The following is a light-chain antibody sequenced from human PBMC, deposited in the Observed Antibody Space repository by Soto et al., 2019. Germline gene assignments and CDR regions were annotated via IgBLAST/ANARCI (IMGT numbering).Light chain of an antibody. Sequence: QSVLTQPPSVSGAPGQRVTISCTGSSSNIGAGYDVHWYQQVPGTAPKLLIFDNSNRPSGVPDRFSGSKSGTSASLASTGLQAEDEADYYCQSYDSSLSGVFGGGTKLTVL. CDR1: SSNIGAGYD. J-gene: IGLJ2*01. CDR3: QSYDSSLSGV. V-gene: IGLV1-40*01. CDR2: DNS.